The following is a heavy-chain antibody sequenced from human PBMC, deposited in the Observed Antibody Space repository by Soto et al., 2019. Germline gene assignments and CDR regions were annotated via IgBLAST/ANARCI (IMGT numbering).Heavy chain of an antibody. V-gene: IGHV3-21*04. CDR1: GFTFSSYS. CDR3: AERGPENSSWFRGF. J-gene: IGHJ4*02. D-gene: IGHD6-13*01. Sequence: GGSMRLSCAASGFTFSSYSMNWVRQAPGKGLEWVSSISSSSTYRYYADSVKGRFTISRDNSKNTLYLQMNSLRAEDTAVYYWAERGPENSSWFRGFWGQGTLVTVSS. CDR2: ISSSSTYR.